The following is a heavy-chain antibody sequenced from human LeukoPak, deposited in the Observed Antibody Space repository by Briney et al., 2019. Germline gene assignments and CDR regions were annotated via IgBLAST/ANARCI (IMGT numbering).Heavy chain of an antibody. V-gene: IGHV5-51*01. CDR1: GYRFTSYW. J-gene: IGHJ2*01. Sequence: GESLKISCQGSGYRFTSYWTGWVRQVPGQGLEWLGIIYPGDSNTRYSPSFQGQVTISADDSINTAYLQWRSLTASDTAIYYCARRKDWYFDLWGPGTLVTVSS. D-gene: IGHD1-14*01. CDR2: IYPGDSNT. CDR3: ARRKDWYFDL.